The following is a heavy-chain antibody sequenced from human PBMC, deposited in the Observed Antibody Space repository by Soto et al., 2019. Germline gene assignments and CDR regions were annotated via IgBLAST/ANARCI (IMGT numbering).Heavy chain of an antibody. J-gene: IGHJ4*02. V-gene: IGHV3-30-3*01. CDR3: GRCTGTSCHLGADF. CDR1: GSTFSNYA. CDR2: ISFDGNNN. D-gene: IGHD2-2*01. Sequence: QVQLVESGGGVVQPGRSLRLSCAASGSTFSNYALHWVRQAPGRGLEWVALISFDGNNNYYANSVKGRFTISRDNSKNTLYLQMNSLRAEDTAVYYCGRCTGTSCHLGADFWGQGTLVIVSS.